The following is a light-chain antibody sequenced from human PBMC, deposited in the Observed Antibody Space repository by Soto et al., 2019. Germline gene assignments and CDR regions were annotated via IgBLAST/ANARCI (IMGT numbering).Light chain of an antibody. Sequence: QAVVTQPPSVSGAPGQRVTISCTGSSSNIGAGYDVHWYQQLPGTAPKLLIYGNSNRPSGFPDRFSGSKSGTSASLAITGLQAEDEADYYCQSYDSSLSGSVFGGGTQLTVL. CDR1: SSNIGAGYD. J-gene: IGLJ2*01. CDR2: GNS. CDR3: QSYDSSLSGSV. V-gene: IGLV1-40*01.